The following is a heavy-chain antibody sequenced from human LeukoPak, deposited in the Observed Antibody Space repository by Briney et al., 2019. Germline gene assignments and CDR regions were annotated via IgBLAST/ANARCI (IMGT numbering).Heavy chain of an antibody. D-gene: IGHD2-2*01. V-gene: IGHV3-52*01. J-gene: IGHJ3*02. CDR2: IKCDGSEK. CDR1: GFTFSNSW. CDR3: VRGVGSSTSCYVRAFDI. Sequence: GGSLRLSCAASGFTFSNSWMHWVCQAPGKGLEWVADIKCDGSEKCYVDSVKGRLTISRDNAKNSLYLQVNSLRAEDMTVYYCVRGVGSSTSCYVRAFDIWGQGTMVTVSS.